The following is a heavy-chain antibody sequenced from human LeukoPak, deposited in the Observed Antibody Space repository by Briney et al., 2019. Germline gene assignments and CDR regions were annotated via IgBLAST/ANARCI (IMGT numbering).Heavy chain of an antibody. CDR1: GFTFSSYS. D-gene: IGHD6-19*01. Sequence: HPGGSLRLSCAASGFTFSSYSMNWVRQAPGKGLEWVSYISSSSSTIYYADSVKGRFTISIDNAKNSLYLQMNSLRAEDTAVYYCARVAMQQWLSKYYYYYMDVWGKGTTVTVSS. CDR2: ISSSSSTI. CDR3: ARVAMQQWLSKYYYYYMDV. V-gene: IGHV3-48*01. J-gene: IGHJ6*03.